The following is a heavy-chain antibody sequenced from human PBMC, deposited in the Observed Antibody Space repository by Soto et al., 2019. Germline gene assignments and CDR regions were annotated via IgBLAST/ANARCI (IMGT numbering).Heavy chain of an antibody. CDR3: ARESVNYYDSSGYYYARTFGY. CDR1: GGSISSGGYY. Sequence: SETLSLTCXVSGGSISSGGYYWSWIRRHPGKGLEWIGYICHSGSTYYNPSLKSRVTISVDTSKNQFSLKLSSVTAADTAVYYCARESVNYYDSSGYYYARTFGYWGQGTLVTVSS. CDR2: ICHSGST. D-gene: IGHD3-22*01. J-gene: IGHJ4*02. V-gene: IGHV4-31*03.